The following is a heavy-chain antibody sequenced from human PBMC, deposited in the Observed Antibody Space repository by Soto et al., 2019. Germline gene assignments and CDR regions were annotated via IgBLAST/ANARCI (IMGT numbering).Heavy chain of an antibody. Sequence: LESGGGLVQPGGSLTLSCAASRFTFSDFAMNWVRQAPGKGLEWVSAIHGTGSGTYYADSVKGRFTISRDNSKNTLDLQLDSLRDEDTAVYFCAKDAVPYNGKWDWFDSWGQGTLVIVSS. CDR1: RFTFSDFA. CDR2: IHGTGSGT. V-gene: IGHV3-23*01. CDR3: AKDAVPYNGKWDWFDS. J-gene: IGHJ5*01. D-gene: IGHD1-20*01.